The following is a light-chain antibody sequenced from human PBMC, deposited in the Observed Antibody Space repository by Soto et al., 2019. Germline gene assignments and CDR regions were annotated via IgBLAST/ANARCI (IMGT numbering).Light chain of an antibody. CDR3: SSYTSSSTVVV. CDR2: DVS. V-gene: IGLV2-14*01. Sequence: QSALTQPASVSGSPGQSITISCTGTSSDVGGYNYVSWYQQYPGKAPKLMIYDVSNRPSGVSNRFSGSKSGNKASLTISGLPAEDEADYYCSSYTSSSTVVVLGGGTKVTVL. CDR1: SSDVGGYNY. J-gene: IGLJ3*02.